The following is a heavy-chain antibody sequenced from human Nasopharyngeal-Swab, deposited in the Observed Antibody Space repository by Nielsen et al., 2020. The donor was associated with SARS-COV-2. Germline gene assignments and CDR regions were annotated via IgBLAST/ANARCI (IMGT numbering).Heavy chain of an antibody. CDR1: GGSISSGGYY. J-gene: IGHJ4*02. CDR2: IYYSGST. D-gene: IGHD4-17*01. V-gene: IGHV4-31*03. CDR3: ARAYGDYPYWADY. Sequence: SETLSLTCTVSGGSISSGGYYWSWIRQHPGKGLEWIGYIYYSGSTYYNPSLKSRVTISVDTSKNQFSPKLSSVTAADTAVYYCARAYGDYPYWADYWGQGTLVTVSS.